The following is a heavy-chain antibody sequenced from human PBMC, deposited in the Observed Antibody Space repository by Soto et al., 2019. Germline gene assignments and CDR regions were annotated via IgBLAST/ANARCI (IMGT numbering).Heavy chain of an antibody. Sequence: PWGSLRLSCAASGFSFSAYWMNWARQAPGQGLEWVAHIKQDGSEKHYVDSVKGRFTISRDNAKNSLYLQLNSLRAEDTAVYYCVRDWDAWRQGTLVNASS. CDR1: GFSFSAYW. D-gene: IGHD1-26*01. V-gene: IGHV3-7*01. CDR2: IKQDGSEK. J-gene: IGHJ4*02. CDR3: VRDWDA.